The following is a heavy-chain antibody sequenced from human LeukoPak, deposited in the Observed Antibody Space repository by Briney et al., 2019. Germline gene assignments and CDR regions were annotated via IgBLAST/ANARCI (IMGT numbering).Heavy chain of an antibody. Sequence: PGRSLRLSCSASGFTFTRHGMHWVRQAPGKGLEWVAVIWYDGSDKYYTDSVKGRFTISRDNSRSTLYLQMNSLRVDDTAIYYCARDITSHYFDYCGQGALVTVSS. V-gene: IGHV3-33*01. J-gene: IGHJ4*02. D-gene: IGHD1-14*01. CDR3: ARDITSHYFDY. CDR2: IWYDGSDK. CDR1: GFTFTRHG.